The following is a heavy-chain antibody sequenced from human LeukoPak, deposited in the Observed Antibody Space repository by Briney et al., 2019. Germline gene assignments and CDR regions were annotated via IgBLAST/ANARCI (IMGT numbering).Heavy chain of an antibody. CDR1: GGSISSHY. CDR2: IYYSGST. V-gene: IGHV4-59*11. J-gene: IGHJ5*02. Sequence: PSETLSLTCTVFGGSISSHYWSWIRQPPGKGLEWIGYIYYSGSTNYNPSLKSRVSISVDTSKNQFSLKLSSVTAADTAVYYCAREIVVVPAAIFWFDPWGRGTLVTVSS. CDR3: AREIVVVPAAIFWFDP. D-gene: IGHD2-2*01.